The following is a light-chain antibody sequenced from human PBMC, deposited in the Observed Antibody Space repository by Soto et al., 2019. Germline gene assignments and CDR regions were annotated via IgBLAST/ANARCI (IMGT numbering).Light chain of an antibody. CDR1: QSVSSSY. Sequence: EFVLTQSPGTLSLSPGERATLSCRASQSVSSSYLAWYQQKPGQAPRVLIYDASTRATGIPDRFSGSGSGTDFTLTISRLEPEDFAVYYCQQYGSSPWTFGQGTKVDI. CDR3: QQYGSSPWT. J-gene: IGKJ1*01. V-gene: IGKV3-20*01. CDR2: DAS.